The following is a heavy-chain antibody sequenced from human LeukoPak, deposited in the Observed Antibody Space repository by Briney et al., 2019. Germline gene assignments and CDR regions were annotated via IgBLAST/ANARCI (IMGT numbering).Heavy chain of an antibody. CDR1: GYTFTSYD. CDR2: MNPNSGNT. D-gene: IGHD6-25*01. V-gene: IGHV1-8*01. Sequence: ASVKVPCKASGYTFTSYDINWVRQATGQGLEWMGWMNPNSGNTGYAQKFQGRVTMTRSTSISTAYMELSSLRSEDTAVYYCARGSAPAGHYYQYGMDVWGQGTTVTVSS. J-gene: IGHJ6*02. CDR3: ARGSAPAGHYYQYGMDV.